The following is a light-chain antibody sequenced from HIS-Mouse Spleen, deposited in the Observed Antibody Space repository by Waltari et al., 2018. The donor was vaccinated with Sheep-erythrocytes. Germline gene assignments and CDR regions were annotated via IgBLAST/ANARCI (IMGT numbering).Light chain of an antibody. Sequence: QLVLTQSPSASASLGASVKLTCTQSSGHSRYAIPWHQQQPGKGPRYLMKLNSDGSHSQGDGIPDRFSGSSSGAERYLTISSLQSEDEADYYCQTWGTGIVVFGGGTKLTVL. J-gene: IGLJ2*01. CDR2: LNSDGSH. CDR3: QTWGTGIVV. CDR1: SGHSRYA. V-gene: IGLV4-69*01.